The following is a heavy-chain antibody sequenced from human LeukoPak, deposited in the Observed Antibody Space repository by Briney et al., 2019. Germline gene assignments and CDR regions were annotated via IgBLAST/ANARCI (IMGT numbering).Heavy chain of an antibody. CDR2: ISGSGATT. CDR1: GFTFHNYA. V-gene: IGHV3-23*01. Sequence: GGSLRLSCTASGFTFHNYAMNWVRQAPGKGLEWVSSISGSGATTNYADSVKGRFTISRDNSKSTLYLQMNSLRADDTALYYCANSAPWGNYYRYYFDSWGQGTLVTVSS. D-gene: IGHD3-16*01. CDR3: ANSAPWGNYYRYYFDS. J-gene: IGHJ4*02.